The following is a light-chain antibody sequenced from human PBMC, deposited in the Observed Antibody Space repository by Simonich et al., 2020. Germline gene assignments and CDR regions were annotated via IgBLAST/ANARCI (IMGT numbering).Light chain of an antibody. J-gene: IGKJ1*01. CDR2: WAS. CDR1: PSVLYSSNNKNY. V-gene: IGKV4-1*01. CDR3: QQYYSTRT. Sequence: DIVMTQSPDSLAVSLGERAPINSKSSPSVLYSSNNKNYLAWYQQKPGQPPKLLIYWASTRESGVPDRFSGSGSGTDFTLTISSLQAEDVAVYYCQQYYSTRTFGQGTKVEIK.